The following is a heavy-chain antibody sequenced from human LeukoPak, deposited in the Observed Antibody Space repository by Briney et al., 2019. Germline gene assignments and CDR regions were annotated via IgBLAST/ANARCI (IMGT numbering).Heavy chain of an antibody. J-gene: IGHJ6*02. Sequence: GGSQRLSCAASGFTFSSYGMHWVRQALGKGLEWVAVISYDGSNKYYADSVKGRFTISRDNSKNTLYLQMNSLRAEDTAVYYCAKDRWGVQYGMDVWGQGTTVTVSS. CDR1: GFTFSSYG. CDR3: AKDRWGVQYGMDV. CDR2: ISYDGSNK. D-gene: IGHD4-23*01. V-gene: IGHV3-30*18.